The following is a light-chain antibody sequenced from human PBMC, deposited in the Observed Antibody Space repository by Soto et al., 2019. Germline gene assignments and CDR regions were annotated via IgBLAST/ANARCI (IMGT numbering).Light chain of an antibody. CDR1: QSISSY. V-gene: IGKV1-39*01. CDR3: QQSYSIPYT. J-gene: IGKJ2*01. Sequence: DIQMTQSPSSLPASVGDRVTITCRASQSISSYLNWYQQKPGKAPNLLIYGASSLNSGVPSRFSGSGSGTDFTLTISSLQPEDFATYYCQQSYSIPYTFGQGTKLEIK. CDR2: GAS.